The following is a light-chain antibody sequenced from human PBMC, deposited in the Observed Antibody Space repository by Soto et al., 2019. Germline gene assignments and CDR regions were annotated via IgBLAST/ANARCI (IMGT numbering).Light chain of an antibody. CDR1: NSNIGSGYD. Sequence: QSVLTQPPSVSGAPGQRVTIYCTGSNSNIGSGYDVNWFQQLPGTAPKLLICGNFNRPSGVPDRFSGSQSGTSASLAITGLQAEDEADYYCQSYDNGLSGWVFVGGTQLTVL. J-gene: IGLJ3*02. CDR2: GNF. CDR3: QSYDNGLSGWV. V-gene: IGLV1-40*01.